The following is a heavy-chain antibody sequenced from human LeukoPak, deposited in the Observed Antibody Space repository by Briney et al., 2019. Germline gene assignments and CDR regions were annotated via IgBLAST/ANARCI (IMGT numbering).Heavy chain of an antibody. J-gene: IGHJ4*02. Sequence: SVRVSCKASGGTFSSYAISWVRQAPGQGLEWMGGVIPIFGTANYAQKFQGRVTITADESTSTAYMELSSLRSEDTAVYYCARDSTPTIFGGSMAYWGQGTLVTVSS. CDR1: GGTFSSYA. CDR3: ARDSTPTIFGGSMAY. D-gene: IGHD3-3*01. CDR2: VIPIFGTA. V-gene: IGHV1-69*13.